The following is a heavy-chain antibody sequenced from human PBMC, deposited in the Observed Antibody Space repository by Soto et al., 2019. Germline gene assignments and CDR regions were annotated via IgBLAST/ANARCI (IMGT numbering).Heavy chain of an antibody. CDR2: IRSKADSYAT. CDR1: GFTFSGSA. Sequence: GGSLRLSCAASGFTFSGSAMHWVRQASGKGLEWVGRIRSKADSYATAYAASVKGRFTISRDISTNMVYLQMSSLTDEDTAVYYCARAREPEYSSAIFFDIWGQGXPVTVSS. CDR3: ARAREPEYSSAIFFDI. V-gene: IGHV3-73*01. J-gene: IGHJ4*02. D-gene: IGHD5-18*01.